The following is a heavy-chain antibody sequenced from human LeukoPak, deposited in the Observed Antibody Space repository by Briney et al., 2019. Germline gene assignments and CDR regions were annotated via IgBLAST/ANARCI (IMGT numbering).Heavy chain of an antibody. D-gene: IGHD2-2*02. CDR3: ARRDQKIPSFDP. V-gene: IGHV4-38-2*01. CDR1: GYSISSGYY. CDR2: IYHSGST. J-gene: IGHJ5*02. Sequence: PSETLSLTCAVSGYSISSGYYWGWIRQPPGKGLEWIGSIYHSGSTYYNPSLKSRVTISVDTSKNQFSLKLSSVTAADTAVYYCARRDQKIPSFDPWGQGTLVTVSS.